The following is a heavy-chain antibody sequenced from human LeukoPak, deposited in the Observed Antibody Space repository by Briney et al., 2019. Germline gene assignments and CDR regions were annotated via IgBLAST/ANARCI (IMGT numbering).Heavy chain of an antibody. D-gene: IGHD6-19*01. CDR3: ARAHSSGWYPEVAFDI. Sequence: GGSLRLSCAASGFTFSSYDMHWVRQATGKGLEWVSAIGTAGDTYYPGSVKGRFTISRENAKNSLYLQMNSLRAGDTAVYYCARAHSSGWYPEVAFDIWGQGTMVTVSS. CDR2: IGTAGDT. CDR1: GFTFSSYD. V-gene: IGHV3-13*01. J-gene: IGHJ3*02.